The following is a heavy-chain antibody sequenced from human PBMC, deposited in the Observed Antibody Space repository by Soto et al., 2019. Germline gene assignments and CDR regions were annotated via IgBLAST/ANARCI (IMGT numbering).Heavy chain of an antibody. V-gene: IGHV3-15*07. Sequence: GSLRLSCAASGFTFSSYSMNWVRQVPGKGLEWVGRVKSKADGGSGDYAAPVKGRFVVSRDDSKDIVYLQMNSLKIEDTGVYYCTTDSRTTLPEIRFDYWGHGTQVTVSS. CDR1: GFTFSSYS. CDR3: TTDSRTTLPEIRFDY. D-gene: IGHD1-26*01. CDR2: VKSKADGGSG. J-gene: IGHJ4*01.